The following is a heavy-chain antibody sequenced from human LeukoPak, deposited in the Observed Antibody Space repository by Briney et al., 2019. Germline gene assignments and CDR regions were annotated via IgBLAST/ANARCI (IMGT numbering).Heavy chain of an antibody. CDR1: GGSISSYY. CDR2: IYYSGST. D-gene: IGHD3-22*01. J-gene: IGHJ4*02. Sequence: SETLSLTCTVSGGSISSYYWSWIRQPPGKGLEWIGYIYYSGSTNYNPSLKSRVTISVDTSKNQFSLKLSSVTAADTAVYYCARGPIAYYYDSSGYRTFDYWGQGTLVTVSS. V-gene: IGHV4-59*12. CDR3: ARGPIAYYYDSSGYRTFDY.